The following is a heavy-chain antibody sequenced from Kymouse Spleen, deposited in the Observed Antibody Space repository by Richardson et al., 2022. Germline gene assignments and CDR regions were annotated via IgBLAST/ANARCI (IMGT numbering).Heavy chain of an antibody. Sequence: QVQLVESGGGVVQPGRSLRLSCAASGFTFSSYGMHWVRQAPGKGLEWVAVISYDGSNKYYADSVKGRFTISRDNSKNTLYLQMNSLRAEDTAVYYCAKDLLLWFGDPFDYWGQGTLVTVSS. J-gene: IGHJ4*02. CDR1: GFTFSSYG. CDR2: ISYDGSNK. V-gene: IGHV3-30*18. CDR3: AKDLLLWFGDPFDY. D-gene: IGHD3-10*01.